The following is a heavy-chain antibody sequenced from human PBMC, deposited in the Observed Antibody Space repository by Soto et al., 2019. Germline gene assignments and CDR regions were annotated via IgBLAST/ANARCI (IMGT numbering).Heavy chain of an antibody. J-gene: IGHJ6*02. CDR3: ARATPRIAAAGMWYYYGMDG. CDR1: GFTFSSYA. CDR2: ISYDGSNK. D-gene: IGHD6-13*01. Sequence: QVQLVESGGGVVQPGRSLRLSCAASGFTFSSYAMHWVRQAPGKGLEWVAVISYDGSNKYYADSVKGRFTISRDNSKNTLSLHMNIVRAADTAVYYCARATPRIAAAGMWYYYGMDGWGQGTTVTVSS. V-gene: IGHV3-30-3*01.